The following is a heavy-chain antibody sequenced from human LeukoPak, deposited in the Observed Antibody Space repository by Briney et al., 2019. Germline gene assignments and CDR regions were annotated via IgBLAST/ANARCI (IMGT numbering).Heavy chain of an antibody. V-gene: IGHV1-69*01. CDR2: IIPICGTA. CDR3: ARGDKRLQSPYYYYYGMDV. CDR1: GGTFSSYA. D-gene: IGHD2-15*01. Sequence: ASVKVSCKASGGTFSSYAISWVRQAPGQGLEWMGGIIPICGTANYAQKFQGRVTITADESTSTAYMELSSLRSEDTAVYYCARGDKRLQSPYYYYYGMDVWGQGTTVTVSS. J-gene: IGHJ6*02.